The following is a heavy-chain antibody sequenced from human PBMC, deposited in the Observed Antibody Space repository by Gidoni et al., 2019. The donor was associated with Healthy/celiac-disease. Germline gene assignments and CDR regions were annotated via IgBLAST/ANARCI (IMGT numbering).Heavy chain of an antibody. J-gene: IGHJ5*02. CDR1: GGSISSSSYY. Sequence: SGGSISSSSYYWGWIRQPPGKGLEWIGSIYYSGSTYYNPSLKSRVTISVDTSKNQFSLKLSSVTAADTAVYYCARDLVSGYSDNWFDPWGQGTLVTVSS. CDR2: IYYSGST. D-gene: IGHD3-22*01. CDR3: ARDLVSGYSDNWFDP. V-gene: IGHV4-39*07.